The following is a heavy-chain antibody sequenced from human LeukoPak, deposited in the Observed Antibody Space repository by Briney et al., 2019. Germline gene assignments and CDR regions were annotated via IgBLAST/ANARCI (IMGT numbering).Heavy chain of an antibody. CDR2: IYHSGST. J-gene: IGHJ4*02. CDR1: GFTFSSYSM. V-gene: IGHV4-4*02. Sequence: GSLRLSCAASGFTFSSYSMVWVRQPPGKGLEWIREIYHSGSTNYNPSLKSRVTISVDKSKNQFSLKLSSVTAADTAVYYCASLGIIAAAGSGLWGQGTLVTVSS. CDR3: ASLGIIAAAGSGL. D-gene: IGHD6-13*01.